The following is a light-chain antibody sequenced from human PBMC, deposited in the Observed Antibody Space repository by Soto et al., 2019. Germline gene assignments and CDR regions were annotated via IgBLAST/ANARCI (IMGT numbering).Light chain of an antibody. CDR3: QQYNNWPRT. CDR1: QSVSSN. J-gene: IGKJ1*01. CDR2: GAS. V-gene: IGKV3-15*01. Sequence: EIVMTQSPATLSVSPGERATLSCRASQSVSSNLAWYQQKPGQAPRFLFYGASTRATGIPARFSGRGSGTEFTLTISSLQSEDFAVYYCQQYNNWPRTFGQGTKVEIK.